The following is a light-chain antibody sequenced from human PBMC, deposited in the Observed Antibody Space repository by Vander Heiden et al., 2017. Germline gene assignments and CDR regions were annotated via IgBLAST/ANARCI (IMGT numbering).Light chain of an antibody. CDR2: LGS. Sequence: LLTHPPLSLPVTPGHPASISCSSSQSLLHSNGYNYVDWYLQKPGQSPQLLIYLGSHRASGVPDRFSGSGSGTDFTLRINSVEAGDVGVYYCMQVLQTPVTFGGGTKVELK. CDR1: QSLLHSNGYNY. J-gene: IGKJ4*01. CDR3: MQVLQTPVT. V-gene: IGKV2-28*01.